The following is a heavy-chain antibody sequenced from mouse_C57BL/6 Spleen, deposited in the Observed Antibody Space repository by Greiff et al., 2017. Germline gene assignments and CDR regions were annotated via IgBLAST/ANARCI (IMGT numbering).Heavy chain of an antibody. Sequence: QVQLQQPGAELVKPGASVKLSCKASGYTFTSYWMQWVNQRPGQGLEWIGEIDPSDSYTNYNQKFKGKATLTVDTSSSTAYMQLSSLTSEDSAVYYCARSHKDWGQGTTLTVSS. CDR1: GYTFTSYW. D-gene: IGHD1-3*01. V-gene: IGHV1-50*01. J-gene: IGHJ2*01. CDR3: ARSHKD. CDR2: IDPSDSYT.